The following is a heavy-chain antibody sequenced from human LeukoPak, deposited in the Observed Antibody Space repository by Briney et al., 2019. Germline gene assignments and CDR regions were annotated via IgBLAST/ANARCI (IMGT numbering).Heavy chain of an antibody. CDR1: GYTFNTFH. CDR3: ARLGVTRSSYYMDV. J-gene: IGHJ6*03. D-gene: IGHD4-23*01. CDR2: ISTYNGNS. V-gene: IGHV1-18*01. Sequence: ASVTVSCKPSGYTFNTFHVTWVRQAPGQGLQWMGRISTYNGNSHYAQSLQGRVTMTTDTSTNTAYMELRSLTSDDTAVYYCARLGVTRSSYYMDVWGTGTTVTVSS.